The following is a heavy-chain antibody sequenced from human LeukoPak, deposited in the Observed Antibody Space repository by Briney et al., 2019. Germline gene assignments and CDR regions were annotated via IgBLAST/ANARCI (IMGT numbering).Heavy chain of an antibody. CDR1: GFTFSSYW. Sequence: GGSLRLSCAASGFTFSSYWMSWVRQAPGKGLEWVANIKKDGSEKYYVDSVKGRFTISRDNAKTSLYLQMNSLRAEDTAVYYCARDGGSSGTGAYYMDVWGKGTTVTVSS. J-gene: IGHJ6*03. D-gene: IGHD2-15*01. CDR2: IKKDGSEK. CDR3: ARDGGSSGTGAYYMDV. V-gene: IGHV3-7*01.